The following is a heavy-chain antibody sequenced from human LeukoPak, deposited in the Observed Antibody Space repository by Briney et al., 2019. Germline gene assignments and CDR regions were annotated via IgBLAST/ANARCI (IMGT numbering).Heavy chain of an antibody. CDR1: GATFSIYA. CDR3: ARAQPRYSSRPNAFDI. Sequence: GASVKVSCKASGATFSIYAISWVRQAPGQGLEWMGWISAYNGNTNYAQKLQGRVTMTTDTSTSTAYMELRSLRSDDTAVYYCARAQPRYSSRPNAFDIGGEGTMVTVSS. J-gene: IGHJ3*02. V-gene: IGHV1-18*01. D-gene: IGHD6-19*01. CDR2: ISAYNGNT.